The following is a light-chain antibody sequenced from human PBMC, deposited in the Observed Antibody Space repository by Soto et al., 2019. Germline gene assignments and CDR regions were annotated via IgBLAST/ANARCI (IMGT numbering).Light chain of an antibody. CDR2: DAS. CDR1: QSVSSY. V-gene: IGKV3-11*01. Sequence: EIVWTQSPATLSLSPGERATLSCRASQSVSSYLACYQQKPGQAPRLLIYDASNRSTGIPARFSGSGSGTDFALTISSLEREDFGVYYCQQRSNWPQGTFGQATKVEIK. J-gene: IGKJ1*01. CDR3: QQRSNWPQGT.